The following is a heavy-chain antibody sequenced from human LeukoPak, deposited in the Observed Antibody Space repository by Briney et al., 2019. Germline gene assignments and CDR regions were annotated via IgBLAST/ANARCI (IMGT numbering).Heavy chain of an antibody. V-gene: IGHV3-74*01. D-gene: IGHD2-8*02. CDR2: INGDGTIT. CDR3: VRDLGWCAGGVCSL. J-gene: IGHJ4*02. Sequence: PGGSLRLSCAASGFTFSDYWIHWVRQVPGKGLVWVSRINGDGTITHHADSVKGRFTISRDNAKNTLYLQMNSLRAEDTAVYYCVRDLGWCAGGVCSLWGQGTPVTVSS. CDR1: GFTFSDYW.